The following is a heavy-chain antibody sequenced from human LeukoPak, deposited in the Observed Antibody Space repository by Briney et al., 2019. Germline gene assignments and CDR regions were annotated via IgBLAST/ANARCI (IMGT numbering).Heavy chain of an antibody. D-gene: IGHD2-8*01. V-gene: IGHV1-2*02. CDR2: INPNSGGT. CDR1: GYTFTGYY. Sequence: GASVKVSCKASGYTFTGYYMHWVRQAPGQGLEWMGWINPNSGGTNYAQKFQGRVTMTRDTSISTAYMELSGLRSDDTAVYYCARVGYECMPLGWFDPWGQGTLVTVSS. CDR3: ARVGYECMPLGWFDP. J-gene: IGHJ5*02.